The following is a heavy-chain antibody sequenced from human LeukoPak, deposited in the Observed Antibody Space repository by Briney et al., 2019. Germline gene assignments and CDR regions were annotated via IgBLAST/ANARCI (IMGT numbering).Heavy chain of an antibody. CDR3: ARVGFGSGWPSGGMDV. Sequence: GASVKVSCKASGYTFTGYYMHWVRQAPGQGLEWMGWINPNSGGTNYAQRFQGRVTMTRDTSIGTAYVELSRLRSDDTAVYYCARVGFGSGWPSGGMDVWGQGTTVTVSS. D-gene: IGHD6-19*01. V-gene: IGHV1-2*02. CDR2: INPNSGGT. J-gene: IGHJ6*02. CDR1: GYTFTGYY.